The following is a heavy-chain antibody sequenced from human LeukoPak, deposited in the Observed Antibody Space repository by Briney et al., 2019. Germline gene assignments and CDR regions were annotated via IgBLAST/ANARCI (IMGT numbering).Heavy chain of an antibody. Sequence: PSQTLSLTCAVSGGSISSGGYSWSWIRQPPGKGLEWIGYIYLSGSTYYNPSLKSRVTISVDRSKNQFSLKLSSVTAADTAVYYCARGNYYDSSGYYGDAFDIWGQGTMVTVSS. D-gene: IGHD3-22*01. V-gene: IGHV4-30-2*01. CDR1: GGSISSGGYS. CDR2: IYLSGST. CDR3: ARGNYYDSSGYYGDAFDI. J-gene: IGHJ3*02.